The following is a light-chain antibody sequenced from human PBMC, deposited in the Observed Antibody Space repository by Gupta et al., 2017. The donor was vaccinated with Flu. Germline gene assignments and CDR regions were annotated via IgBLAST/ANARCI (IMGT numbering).Light chain of an antibody. CDR1: TGAVTTSHY. V-gene: IGLV7-46*01. CDR2: DTT. J-gene: IGLJ3*02. CDR3: LLSYNGPRV. Sequence: QTVVTQAPSLTVSPGGTGTLSCGSSTGAVTTSHYAYWFQQKPGQAPRTLIYDTTKKHSGTPARFSGSLLGGKAALTVSGAQADDEADYYCLLSYNGPRVFGGGTKLTVL.